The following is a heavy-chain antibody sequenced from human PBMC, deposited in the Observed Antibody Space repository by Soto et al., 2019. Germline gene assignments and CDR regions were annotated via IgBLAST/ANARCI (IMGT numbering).Heavy chain of an antibody. Sequence: QPGGSLRLSCAAAGFTFSGYAMTWVRQAPGKGLEWVSTTGATGRTTYYADPVKGRFTVSRDNSKNTLDLQMSSLRVEDTAVYYCATVHNTSRSFDYWGQGTLVTVSS. CDR1: GFTFSGYA. D-gene: IGHD1-20*01. CDR2: TGATGRTT. CDR3: ATVHNTSRSFDY. V-gene: IGHV3-23*01. J-gene: IGHJ4*02.